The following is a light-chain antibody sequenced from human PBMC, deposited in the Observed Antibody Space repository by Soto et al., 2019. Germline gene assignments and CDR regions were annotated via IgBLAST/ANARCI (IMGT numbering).Light chain of an antibody. CDR3: TSYSRYRVLV. CDR1: SSDIGGYKY. Sequence: QSVLTQPASVSGSLGQSITISCTGTSSDIGGYKYVSWYQQHPGKAPKLIIFEVSNRPSGVSDRFSGSNSGYTASLTISGLQAEDEADYYCTSYSRYRVLVFGGGTKVTV. V-gene: IGLV2-14*01. CDR2: EVS. J-gene: IGLJ3*02.